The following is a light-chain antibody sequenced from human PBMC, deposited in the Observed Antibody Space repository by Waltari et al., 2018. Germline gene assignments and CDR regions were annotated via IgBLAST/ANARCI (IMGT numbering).Light chain of an antibody. J-gene: IGLJ2*01. V-gene: IGLV3-19*01. CDR3: SSRDSSASHVL. CDR1: SLRTSY. Sequence: SSELTQDPAVSVALGQTVTITCQGASLRTSYASWYQQKSGQAPILDLFGKNKRPSGIPDRFSGYNAETTTSLTITGAQAEDEADYYCSSRDSSASHVLFAGGTKLTVL. CDR2: GKN.